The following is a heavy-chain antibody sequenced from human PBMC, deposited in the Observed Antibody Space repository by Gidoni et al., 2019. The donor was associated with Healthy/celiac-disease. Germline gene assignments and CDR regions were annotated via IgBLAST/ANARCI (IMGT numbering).Heavy chain of an antibody. Sequence: QVQLQESVPGLVKPSQTLSLTCTISGGSISSGDYYWSWIRQPPGKGLEWMGYSYYSGSTYYNPSLKSRVTISVETSKNQFSLKLSSVTDADTAVYDCAREGDYDSSGYYFDYWGQGTLVTVSS. J-gene: IGHJ4*02. V-gene: IGHV4-30-4*01. CDR2: SYYSGST. D-gene: IGHD3-22*01. CDR3: AREGDYDSSGYYFDY. CDR1: GGSISSGDYY.